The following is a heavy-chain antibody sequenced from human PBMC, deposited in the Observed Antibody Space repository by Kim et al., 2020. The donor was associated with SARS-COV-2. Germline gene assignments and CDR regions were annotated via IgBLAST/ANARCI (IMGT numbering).Heavy chain of an antibody. CDR3: ARVYVSSGYEFDP. J-gene: IGHJ5*02. Sequence: STPSRQSRITMSVDTSKNQLSLRLSSVTAADTAVYYCARVYVSSGYEFDPWGQGTLVTVSS. V-gene: IGHV4-39*01. D-gene: IGHD3-22*01.